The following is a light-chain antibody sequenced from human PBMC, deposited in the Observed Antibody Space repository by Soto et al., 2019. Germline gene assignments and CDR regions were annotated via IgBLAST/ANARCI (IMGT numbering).Light chain of an antibody. J-gene: IGKJ1*01. CDR2: KAS. V-gene: IGKV1-5*03. CDR1: QTISSW. CDR3: QEYHSYSEA. Sequence: DIQMTQSPSTLSGSVGDRVTITCRASQTISSWLAWYQQKPGKAPKLLIYKASTLKSGVPSGFSGSGSGTEFTLTISSLQPDDFATYYCQEYHSYSEAFGQGTKVDIK.